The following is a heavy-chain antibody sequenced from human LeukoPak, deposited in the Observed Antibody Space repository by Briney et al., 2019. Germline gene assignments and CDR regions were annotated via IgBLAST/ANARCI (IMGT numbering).Heavy chain of an antibody. CDR3: ARASQRITIFGVVPRYFDY. CDR1: GGSISSYY. Sequence: ASETLSLTCTVSGGSISSYYWSWIRQPPGKGLEWIGYIYYSGSTNYNPSLKSRVTISVDTSKNQFSLKLSSVTAADTAVYYCARASQRITIFGVVPRYFDYWGQGTLVTVSS. J-gene: IGHJ4*02. CDR2: IYYSGST. D-gene: IGHD3-3*01. V-gene: IGHV4-59*01.